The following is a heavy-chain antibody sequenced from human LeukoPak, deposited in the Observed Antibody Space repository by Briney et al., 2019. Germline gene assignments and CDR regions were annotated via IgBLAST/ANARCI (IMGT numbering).Heavy chain of an antibody. D-gene: IGHD3-22*01. CDR3: ARGRVVTAFDY. Sequence: GGSLRLSCAASGFTVSGSYMSWVRQAPGKGLERVSVIYSGGSTYYADSVKGRFTISRDNSKNTLYLQMNSLRAEDTAVYYCARGRVVTAFDYWGQGTRVTVSS. J-gene: IGHJ4*02. V-gene: IGHV3-53*01. CDR1: GFTVSGSY. CDR2: IYSGGST.